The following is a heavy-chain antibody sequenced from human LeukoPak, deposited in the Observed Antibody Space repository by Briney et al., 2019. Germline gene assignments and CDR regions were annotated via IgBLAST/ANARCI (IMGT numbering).Heavy chain of an antibody. Sequence: GASVKVSCKASGYTFTSYYMHWGRQATGHGLEWMGIINPSGGITSYAQKFQGRVTMSRDTATSTVYMELSRLRSEDTAVYYCARGALYDFWSGYQEEYYYGMDVWGQGTTVTVSS. J-gene: IGHJ6*02. CDR3: ARGALYDFWSGYQEEYYYGMDV. D-gene: IGHD3-3*01. CDR2: INPSGGIT. V-gene: IGHV1-46*01. CDR1: GYTFTSYY.